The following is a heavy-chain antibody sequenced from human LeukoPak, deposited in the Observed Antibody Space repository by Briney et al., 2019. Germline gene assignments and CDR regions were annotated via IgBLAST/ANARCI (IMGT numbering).Heavy chain of an antibody. J-gene: IGHJ3*02. Sequence: SVKVSCKASGGTFSSYTISWVRQAPGQGLEWMGRIIPILGIANYAQKFQGRVTITADKSTSTAHMEPSSLRSEDTAVYYCAATRVGATYDAFDIWGQGTMVTVSS. CDR1: GGTFSSYT. CDR3: AATRVGATYDAFDI. V-gene: IGHV1-69*02. CDR2: IIPILGIA. D-gene: IGHD1-26*01.